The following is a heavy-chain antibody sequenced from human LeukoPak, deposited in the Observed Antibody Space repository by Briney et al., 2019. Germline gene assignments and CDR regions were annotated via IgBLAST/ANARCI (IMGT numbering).Heavy chain of an antibody. CDR1: GGSSSGYY. V-gene: IGHV4-34*01. J-gene: IGHJ3*02. CDR3: ASSHYYGSGSYYRRWAFDI. CDR2: IKHIGST. Sequence: PSETLSLTCAVYGGSSSGYYWSWVRPPPGKGLEWIGEIKHIGSTNYNPSLKSRVTISVDTSKNQFSLKLSSVTAADTAVYYCASSHYYGSGSYYRRWAFDIWGQGTMVTVSS. D-gene: IGHD3-10*01.